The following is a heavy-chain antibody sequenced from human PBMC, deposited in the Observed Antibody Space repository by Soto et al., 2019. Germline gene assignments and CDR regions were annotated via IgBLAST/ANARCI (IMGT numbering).Heavy chain of an antibody. CDR2: ISSNGGST. CDR3: ARACFASYDYGDHHFDY. Sequence: EVQLVESGGGLVQPGGSLRLSCAASGFTFSSYAMHWVRQAPGKGLEYVSAISSNGGSTYYANSVKGRFTISRDNSKNTLYLQLGSLRAKDMAVYYCARACFASYDYGDHHFDYWGQGTLVTVSS. D-gene: IGHD4-17*01. V-gene: IGHV3-64*01. CDR1: GFTFSSYA. J-gene: IGHJ4*02.